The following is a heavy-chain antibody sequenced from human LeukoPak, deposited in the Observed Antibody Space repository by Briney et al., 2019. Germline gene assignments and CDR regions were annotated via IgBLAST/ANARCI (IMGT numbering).Heavy chain of an antibody. CDR3: ATARGDILTDLQF. CDR2: IRPKNGGT. D-gene: IGHD3-9*01. CDR1: GYTFTGYY. V-gene: IGHV1-2*02. J-gene: IGHJ4*02. Sequence: ASVKVSCKGSGYTFTGYYMHWVRQAPGQGLEWMGWIRPKNGGTNYAQNFQGRVTMTRDTSISTAYIEVSSLTSDGTAVYYCATARGDILTDLQFWGPGTTVTVSS.